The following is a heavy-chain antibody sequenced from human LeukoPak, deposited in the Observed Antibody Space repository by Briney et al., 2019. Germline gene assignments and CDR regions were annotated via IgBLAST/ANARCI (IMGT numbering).Heavy chain of an antibody. CDR2: IYTGGST. V-gene: IGHV4-4*07. CDR3: ARAVGGPAGATHYYYYSMDV. CDR1: GGSISSYY. D-gene: IGHD1-26*01. J-gene: IGHJ6*03. Sequence: SETLSLTCTVSGGSISSYYWSWIRQPAGKGLECIGCIYTGGSTNHNPSLKSRVTMSIETSKNQFSLKLTSVTAADTAVYYCARAVGGPAGATHYYYYSMDVWGKGTTVTVSS.